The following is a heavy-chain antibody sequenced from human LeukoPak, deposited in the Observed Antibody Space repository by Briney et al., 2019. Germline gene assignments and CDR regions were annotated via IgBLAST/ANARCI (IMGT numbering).Heavy chain of an antibody. V-gene: IGHV4-39*07. CDR2: INHSGST. D-gene: IGHD3-22*01. CDR1: GGSISNGDHY. Sequence: SETLSLTCTVSGGSISNGDHYWSWIRQHPGKGLEWIGEINHSGSTNYNPSLKSRVTISIDKSKNQFFLNLSSVTAADTAVYYCAGLVGRYSSGLYYYYFDYWGQGTLVTVSS. J-gene: IGHJ4*02. CDR3: AGLVGRYSSGLYYYYFDY.